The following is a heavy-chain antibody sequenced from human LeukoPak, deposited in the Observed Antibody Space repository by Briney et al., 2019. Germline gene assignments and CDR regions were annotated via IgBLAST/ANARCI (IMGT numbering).Heavy chain of an antibody. CDR3: AKSLGSSWSSVGFDY. Sequence: GGSLRLSCAASGFTFSSYAMHWVRQVPGKGLEWVAVITYDGGSKDYADSVKGRFTISRDNSKNTLYLQMNSLRAGDTSVYYCAKSLGSSWSSVGFDYWGQGTLVTVSS. CDR2: ITYDGGSK. CDR1: GFTFSSYA. V-gene: IGHV3-30*18. J-gene: IGHJ4*02. D-gene: IGHD6-13*01.